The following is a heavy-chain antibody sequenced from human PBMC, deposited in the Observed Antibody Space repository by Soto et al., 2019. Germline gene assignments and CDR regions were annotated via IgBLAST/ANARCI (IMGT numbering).Heavy chain of an antibody. CDR2: IKQDGSEK. D-gene: IGHD1-20*01. CDR3: VRGRLTADY. V-gene: IGHV3-7*03. CDR1: GFTCSSYW. J-gene: IGHJ4*02. Sequence: GGSLRLSCAASGFTCSSYWMSWVRQAPGKGLEWVANIKQDGSEKYYVDSVKGRFTISRDNAKNSLYLQMNSLRAEDTALYYCVRGRLTADYWGQGALVTVSS.